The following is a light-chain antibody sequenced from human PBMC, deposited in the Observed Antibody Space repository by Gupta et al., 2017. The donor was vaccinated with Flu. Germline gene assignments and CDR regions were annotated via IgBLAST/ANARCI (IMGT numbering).Light chain of an antibody. J-gene: IGKJ2*04. CDR3: QQYNSYIGS. V-gene: IGKV1-5*03. CDR1: QSISSW. CDR2: KAS. Sequence: DIQMTQSPSTLSASVGDRVTITCRASQSISSWFVWYQQKPGKAPKLLIYKASSLESGVPSRFSGSGSGTEFTITISSRQPDDFATYYCQQYNSYIGSFGQGTKLEIK.